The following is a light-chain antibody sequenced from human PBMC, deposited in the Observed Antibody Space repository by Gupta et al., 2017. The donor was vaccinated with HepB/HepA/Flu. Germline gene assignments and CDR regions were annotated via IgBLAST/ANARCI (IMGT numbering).Light chain of an antibody. CDR3: QAWDSSTAYVV. V-gene: IGLV3-1*01. CDR1: KLGDKY. J-gene: IGLJ2*01. CDR2: QDS. Sequence: SSALPQPPSVSVSPGQPARITCSGDKLGDKYACWYQQKPGQSPVLVIYQDSKRPSGIPERFSGSNSGNTATLTISGTQAMDEADYYCQAWDSSTAYVVFGGGTKLTVL.